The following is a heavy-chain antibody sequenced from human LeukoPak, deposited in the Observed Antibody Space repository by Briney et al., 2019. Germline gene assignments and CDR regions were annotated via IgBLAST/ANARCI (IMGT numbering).Heavy chain of an antibody. D-gene: IGHD6-19*01. Sequence: PSETPSLTCTVSGGSISSYYWSWIRQPPGKGLEWIGYIYYSGSTNYNPSLKSRVTISVDTSKNQFSLKLSSVTAADTAVYYCAREKSYSSYHWFDPWGQGTLVTVSS. CDR3: AREKSYSSYHWFDP. CDR1: GGSISSYY. J-gene: IGHJ5*02. V-gene: IGHV4-59*01. CDR2: IYYSGST.